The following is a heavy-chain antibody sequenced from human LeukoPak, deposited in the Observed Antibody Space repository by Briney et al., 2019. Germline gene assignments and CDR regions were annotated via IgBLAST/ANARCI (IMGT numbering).Heavy chain of an antibody. CDR3: ARVFWSGYSYFDY. CDR1: GDSISSGDYY. D-gene: IGHD3-3*01. CDR2: IYHSGSI. Sequence: ASETLSLTCTVSGDSISSGDYYWDWIRQPPGKGLEWIGSIYHSGSIYYNPSLKSRVTISVDTSKNQFSLKLSSVTAADTAVYYCARVFWSGYSYFDYWGQGTLVTVSS. J-gene: IGHJ4*02. V-gene: IGHV4-38-2*02.